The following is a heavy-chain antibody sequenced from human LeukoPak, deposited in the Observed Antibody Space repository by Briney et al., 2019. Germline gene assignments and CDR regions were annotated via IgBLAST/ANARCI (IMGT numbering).Heavy chain of an antibody. D-gene: IGHD2-2*01. CDR2: INHSGST. CDR3: ARVFVVVPAAYNWFDP. V-gene: IGHV4-34*01. Sequence: PSETLSLTCAVYGGSFSGYYWSWLRQPPGKGLEWIGEINHSGSTNYNPSLKSRVTISVDTSKNQFSLKLSSVTAADTAVYYCARVFVVVPAAYNWFDPWGQGTLVTVSS. CDR1: GGSFSGYY. J-gene: IGHJ5*02.